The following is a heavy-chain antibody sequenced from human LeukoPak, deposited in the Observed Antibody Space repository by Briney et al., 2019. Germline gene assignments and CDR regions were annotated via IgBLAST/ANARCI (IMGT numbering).Heavy chain of an antibody. Sequence: GGSPRLSCAASGFTFSSYSMNWVRQAPGKGLEWVSAISGSGGNTYYADSVKGRFTISRDNSKNTLYLQMNSLRAEDTAVYYCAKDQQDYYDSSGFIWGQGTLVTVSS. J-gene: IGHJ4*02. CDR3: AKDQQDYYDSSGFI. CDR1: GFTFSSYS. CDR2: ISGSGGNT. D-gene: IGHD3-22*01. V-gene: IGHV3-23*01.